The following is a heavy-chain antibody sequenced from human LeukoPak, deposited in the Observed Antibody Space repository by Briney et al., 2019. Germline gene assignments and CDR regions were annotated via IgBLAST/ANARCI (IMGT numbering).Heavy chain of an antibody. Sequence: PGGSQRLSCAASGFTFSSYWMHWVRQAPEKGQVWVSRINSDGSSRSYADSVKGRFTISRDNAKNTLYLQMNSLRAEDTAVYYCARVSRAFDIWGQGTMVTVSS. CDR3: ARVSRAFDI. CDR2: INSDGSSR. J-gene: IGHJ3*02. V-gene: IGHV3-74*01. CDR1: GFTFSSYW.